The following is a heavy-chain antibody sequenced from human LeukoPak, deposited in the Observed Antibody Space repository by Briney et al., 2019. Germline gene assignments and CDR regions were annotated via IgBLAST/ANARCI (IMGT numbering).Heavy chain of an antibody. Sequence: QAGGSLRLSCAASGFTFGDTWMNWVRQAPGKGLEWVANIKQDGSEKYYVDSVKGRFTISRDNAKNSLYLQMNSLRAEDTAVYYCARTEGDGYNPFDYWGQGTLVTVSS. CDR3: ARTEGDGYNPFDY. CDR2: IKQDGSEK. D-gene: IGHD5-24*01. CDR1: GFTFGDTW. J-gene: IGHJ4*02. V-gene: IGHV3-7*03.